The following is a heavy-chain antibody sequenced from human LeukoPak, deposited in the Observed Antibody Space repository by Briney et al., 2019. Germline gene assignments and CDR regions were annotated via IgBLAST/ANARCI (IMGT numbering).Heavy chain of an antibody. CDR2: INHSGST. J-gene: IGHJ4*02. CDR3: ASAFIYGDYRPFDY. D-gene: IGHD4-17*01. Sequence: PSETLSLTCAVYGGSFSGYYWSWIRQPPGKGLEWIGEINHSGSTNYNPSLKSRVTISVDTSKNQFSLKLSSVTAADTAAYYCASAFIYGDYRPFDYWGQGTLVTVSS. CDR1: GGSFSGYY. V-gene: IGHV4-34*01.